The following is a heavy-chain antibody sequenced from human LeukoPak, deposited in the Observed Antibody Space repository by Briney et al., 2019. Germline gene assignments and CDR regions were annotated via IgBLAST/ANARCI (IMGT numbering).Heavy chain of an antibody. CDR1: GYIFTTYW. J-gene: IGHJ3*02. V-gene: IGHV5-51*01. CDR3: ARLLYYFDSSGSYYAPKAFDI. Sequence: NPGESLKISCKGSGYIFTTYWIGWVRQMPGKGLEWMGIIYPGDSDTRYSPSFQGQVTISADKSISTAYLQWSSLKASDTAIYYCARLLYYFDSSGSYYAPKAFDIWGQGTMVTVSS. D-gene: IGHD3-22*01. CDR2: IYPGDSDT.